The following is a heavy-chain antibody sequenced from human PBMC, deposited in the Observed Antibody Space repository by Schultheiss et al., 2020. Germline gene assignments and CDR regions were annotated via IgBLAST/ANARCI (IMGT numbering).Heavy chain of an antibody. D-gene: IGHD3-3*01. CDR1: GASLKGFF. J-gene: IGHJ3*02. Sequence: SETLSLTCEFSGASLKGFFWNWIRQSPGSGLEWIGEINHSGSTNYNPSLKSRVTISVDTSKNQFSLKLSSVTAADTAVYYCAKDRARFRHYDFWSGTDLDAFDIWGQGTMVTVSS. CDR2: INHSGST. V-gene: IGHV4-34*01. CDR3: AKDRARFRHYDFWSGTDLDAFDI.